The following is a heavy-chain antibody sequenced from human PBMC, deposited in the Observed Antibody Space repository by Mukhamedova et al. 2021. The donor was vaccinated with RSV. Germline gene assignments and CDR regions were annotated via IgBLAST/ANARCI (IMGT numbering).Heavy chain of an antibody. Sequence: GSTNYNPSLKRRVTISLDTSKNQFSLRLNSVTAADTAVYYCASSGGGHYEGYYYGMDVWGPGTTVTVSS. CDR3: ASSGGGHYEGYYYGMDV. D-gene: IGHD2-15*01. V-gene: IGHV4-59*01. CDR2: GST. J-gene: IGHJ6*02.